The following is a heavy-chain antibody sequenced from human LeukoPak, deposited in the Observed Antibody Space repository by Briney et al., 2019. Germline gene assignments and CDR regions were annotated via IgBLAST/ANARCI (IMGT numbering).Heavy chain of an antibody. J-gene: IGHJ1*01. CDR3: ARLSRDDTGWYIKYFQH. CDR2: IYPGDSDT. V-gene: IGHV5-51*01. D-gene: IGHD6-19*01. Sequence: GESLKISCQGSGYSFTSYWIGWVRQMPGKGLEGMGVIYPGDSDTRYSPSFQGQVTISADKSISAAYLQWSSLKASDTAMYYCARLSRDDTGWYIKYFQHWGEGTLVTVSS. CDR1: GYSFTSYW.